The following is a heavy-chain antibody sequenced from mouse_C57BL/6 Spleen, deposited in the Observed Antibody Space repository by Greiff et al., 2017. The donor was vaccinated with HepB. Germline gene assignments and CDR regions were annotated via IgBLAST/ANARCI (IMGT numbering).Heavy chain of an antibody. D-gene: IGHD4-1*01. Sequence: QVHVKQSGAELVRPGTSVKMSCKASGYTFTNYWIGWAKQRPGHGLEWIGDIYPGGGYTNYNEKFKGKATLTADKSSSTAYMQFSSLTSEDSAIYYCARYWDGAMDYWGQGTSVTVSS. CDR3: ARYWDGAMDY. CDR1: GYTFTNYW. J-gene: IGHJ4*01. CDR2: IYPGGGYT. V-gene: IGHV1-63*01.